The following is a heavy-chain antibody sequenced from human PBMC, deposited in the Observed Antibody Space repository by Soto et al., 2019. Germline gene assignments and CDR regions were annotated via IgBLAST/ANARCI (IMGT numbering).Heavy chain of an antibody. Sequence: GESLKISCKGVAYTLTSYWITWVRQLPGKGLEWMGRIDPSDSYINYSPSFEDHVTISTDESISTAYLQWRSLKASDTAMYYCARRVPVPGRDAFDFWGPGTMVTVSS. V-gene: IGHV5-10-1*01. D-gene: IGHD6-19*01. J-gene: IGHJ3*01. CDR3: ARRVPVPGRDAFDF. CDR1: AYTLTSYW. CDR2: IDPSDSYI.